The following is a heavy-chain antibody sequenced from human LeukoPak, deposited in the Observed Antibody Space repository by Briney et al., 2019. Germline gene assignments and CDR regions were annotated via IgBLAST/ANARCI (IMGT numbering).Heavy chain of an antibody. V-gene: IGHV1-46*01. D-gene: IGHD2-15*01. Sequence: ASVKVSCKASGYTFTSYYMHWVRQAPGQGLEWMGIINPSGGSTSYAQKFQGRVTITTDESTSTAYMELSSLRSEDTAVYYCARSLGYCSGGSCFFPHDYWGQGTLVTVSS. CDR1: GYTFTSYY. J-gene: IGHJ4*02. CDR3: ARSLGYCSGGSCFFPHDY. CDR2: INPSGGST.